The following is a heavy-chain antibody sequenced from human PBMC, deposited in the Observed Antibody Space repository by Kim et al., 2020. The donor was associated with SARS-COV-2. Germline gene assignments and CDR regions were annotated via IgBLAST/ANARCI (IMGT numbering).Heavy chain of an antibody. CDR3: ARLGYSSSWPYYYYGMDV. D-gene: IGHD6-13*01. J-gene: IGHJ6*02. Sequence: GGSLRLSCAASGFTFSSYWMSWVRQAPGKGLEWVANIKQDGSEKYYVDSVKGRFTISRDNAKNSLYLQMNSLRAEDTAVYYCARLGYSSSWPYYYYGMDVWGQGATFTASS. V-gene: IGHV3-7*03. CDR2: IKQDGSEK. CDR1: GFTFSSYW.